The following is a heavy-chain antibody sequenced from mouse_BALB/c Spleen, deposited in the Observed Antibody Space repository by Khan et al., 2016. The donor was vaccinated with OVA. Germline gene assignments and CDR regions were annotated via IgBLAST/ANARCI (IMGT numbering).Heavy chain of an antibody. CDR2: ISYSGST. J-gene: IGHJ2*01. CDR3: AGTARIEY. CDR1: GYSITSGYG. D-gene: IGHD1-2*01. V-gene: IGHV3-2*02. Sequence: VQLKESGPGLVKPSQSLSLTCTVTGYSITSGYGWNWIRQFPGNKLEWMGYISYSGSTNYNPSLKSRISITRDTSKNQFFLQLNSVTTEDTATSYCAGTARIEYWGQGTTLTVSS.